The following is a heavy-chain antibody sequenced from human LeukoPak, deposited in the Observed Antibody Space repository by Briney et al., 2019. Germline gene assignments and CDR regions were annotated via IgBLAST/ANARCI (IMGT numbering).Heavy chain of an antibody. CDR2: IIPIFGTA. J-gene: IGHJ3*02. CDR1: GGTFSSYA. Sequence: SVKVSCEASGGTFSSYAINWVRQAPGQGVEWMGGIIPIFGTANYAQKCQGRVTITADESTSTAYMELSSLRSEDTAVDYCARGSGSYWGLRAFDIWGQGTMVTVSS. V-gene: IGHV1-69*01. D-gene: IGHD1-26*01. CDR3: ARGSGSYWGLRAFDI.